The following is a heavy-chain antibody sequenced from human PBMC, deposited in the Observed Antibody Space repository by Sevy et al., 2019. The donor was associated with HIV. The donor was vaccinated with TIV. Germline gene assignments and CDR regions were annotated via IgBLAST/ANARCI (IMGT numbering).Heavy chain of an antibody. J-gene: IGHJ6*03. V-gene: IGHV3-48*02. CDR1: GFTFSSYS. Sequence: GGSLRLSCAASGFTFSSYSMNWVRQAPGKGLEWVSYISSSSSTIYYADSVKGRFTISRDNAKNSLYLQMNSLRDEDTAVYYCARSNWNPSRQLYHYYMDVWGKGTTVTVSS. D-gene: IGHD1-20*01. CDR2: ISSSSSTI. CDR3: ARSNWNPSRQLYHYYMDV.